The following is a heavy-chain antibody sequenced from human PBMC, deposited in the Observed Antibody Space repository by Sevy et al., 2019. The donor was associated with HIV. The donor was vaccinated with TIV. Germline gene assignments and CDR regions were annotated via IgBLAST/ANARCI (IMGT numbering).Heavy chain of an antibody. D-gene: IGHD6-19*01. J-gene: IGHJ3*02. Sequence: GGSLRLSCTASGFTLGEYAMSWFRQAPGKGLEWVGFIRSKTYGGTTEYAASVKGRLTISRDDSKRIAYLQMNSLKTEDTAMYYCSREGSEGSVAQPDAFDIWGQGTMVTVSS. V-gene: IGHV3-49*03. CDR1: GFTLGEYA. CDR3: SREGSEGSVAQPDAFDI. CDR2: IRSKTYGGTT.